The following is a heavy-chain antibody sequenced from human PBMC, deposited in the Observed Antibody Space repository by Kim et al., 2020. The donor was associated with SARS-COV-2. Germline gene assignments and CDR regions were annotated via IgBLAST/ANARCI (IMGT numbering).Heavy chain of an antibody. Sequence: ASVKVSCKASGNTFDTYAWTWVRQAPGQGLEWMGWINTKTGKATYAQGFTGRFVFSLDTSVTTTYMQINNLKAADTAVYYCARDKPNYYDSTNSYYAFDYWGQGTLVTVSS. V-gene: IGHV7-4-1*02. CDR1: GNTFDTYA. D-gene: IGHD3-22*01. J-gene: IGHJ4*02. CDR2: INTKTGKA. CDR3: ARDKPNYYDSTNSYYAFDY.